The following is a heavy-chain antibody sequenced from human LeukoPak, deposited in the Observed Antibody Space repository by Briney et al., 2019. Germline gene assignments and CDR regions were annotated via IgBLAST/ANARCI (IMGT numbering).Heavy chain of an antibody. CDR1: GFTFSSYW. D-gene: IGHD4-23*01. V-gene: IGHV3-7*01. CDR3: ARVDYGGNSVDY. Sequence: GGSLRLSCAASGFTFSSYWMSWVRQAPGKGLEWVANIKRDGSEKYFVDSVKGRFTMSRDNARNSLYLQMNSLRAEDTAVYYCARVDYGGNSVDYWGQGTLVTVSS. J-gene: IGHJ4*02. CDR2: IKRDGSEK.